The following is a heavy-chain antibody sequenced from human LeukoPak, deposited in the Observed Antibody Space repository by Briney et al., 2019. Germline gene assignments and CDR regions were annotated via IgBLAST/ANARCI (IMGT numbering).Heavy chain of an antibody. Sequence: PSETLSLTCTVSGGSITSGDYYWSWIRQHPGKGLEWIGYIYYSGSTNYNPSLKSRVTISVDTSKNQFSLKLSSVTAADTAVYYCASSHCSSTSCPFDYWGQGTLVTVSS. D-gene: IGHD2-2*01. CDR2: IYYSGST. CDR3: ASSHCSSTSCPFDY. J-gene: IGHJ4*02. CDR1: GGSITSGDYY. V-gene: IGHV4-61*08.